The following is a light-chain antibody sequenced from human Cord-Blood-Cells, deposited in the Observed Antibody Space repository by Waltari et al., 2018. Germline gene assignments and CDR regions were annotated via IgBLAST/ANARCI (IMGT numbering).Light chain of an antibody. Sequence: VIWMTQPPPLLSASTGHRLNISCRMSQGISIYLVWYQQKPGKAPELLIYAASTWETGVPYRFSGSGSGTDFTLTISCLQSEDFATYYCQQYYSFPFTFGPGTKVDIK. CDR1: QGISIY. CDR3: QQYYSFPFT. CDR2: AAS. V-gene: IGKV1D-8*01. J-gene: IGKJ3*01.